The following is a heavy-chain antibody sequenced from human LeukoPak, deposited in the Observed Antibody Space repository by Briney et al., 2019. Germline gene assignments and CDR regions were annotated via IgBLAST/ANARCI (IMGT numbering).Heavy chain of an antibody. J-gene: IGHJ6*02. D-gene: IGHD5-12*01. Sequence: ASVKVSCKASGYTFTSYDINWVRQATGQGLEWMGWMNPNSGNTGYAQKFQGRVTMTRNTSISTAYMELSSLRSEDTAVYYCATSGYDDYYYYYGMDVWAQGTTVTVSS. CDR2: MNPNSGNT. CDR1: GYTFTSYD. CDR3: ATSGYDDYYYYYGMDV. V-gene: IGHV1-8*01.